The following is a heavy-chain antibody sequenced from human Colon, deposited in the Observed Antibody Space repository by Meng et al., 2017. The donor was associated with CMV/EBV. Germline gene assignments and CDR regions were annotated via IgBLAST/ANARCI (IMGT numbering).Heavy chain of an antibody. V-gene: IGHV3-66*04. Sequence: GRLVESGGGLAQPGGSLRLYGAASGFNVSYSYMSWVRQAPGKGLEWVSALYSGGITYYADYVKGRFAISADNSKNTLYLQMDGLRAEDTAVYYCARQVSSSSTYVSWGQGTLVTVSS. CDR3: ARQVSSSSTYVS. D-gene: IGHD2-2*01. CDR2: LYSGGIT. J-gene: IGHJ5*02. CDR1: GFNVSYSY.